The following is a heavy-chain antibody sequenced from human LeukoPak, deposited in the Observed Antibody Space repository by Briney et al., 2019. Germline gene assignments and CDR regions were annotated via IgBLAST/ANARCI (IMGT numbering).Heavy chain of an antibody. CDR1: GGSFSGYY. CDR3: ARGATLETYYFDY. J-gene: IGHJ4*02. Sequence: PSETLSLTCAVYGGSFSGYYWSWIRQPPGKGLEWIGEINHSGSTNYNPSLKSRVTISVDTSKNQFSLKLSSVTAADTAVYYCARGATLETYYFDYWGQGTLVTVSS. V-gene: IGHV4-34*01. CDR2: INHSGST.